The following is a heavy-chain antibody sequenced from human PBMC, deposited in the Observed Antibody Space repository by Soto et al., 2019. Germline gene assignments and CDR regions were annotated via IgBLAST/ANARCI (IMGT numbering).Heavy chain of an antibody. CDR1: GFTFSSYA. V-gene: IGHV3-30-3*01. CDR2: ISYDGSNK. CDR3: ARGGANGMDV. Sequence: QVQLVESGGGVVQPGRSLRLSCAASGFTFSSYAMHWVRQAPGKGLEWVAVISYDGSNKYYADSVKGRFTISRDNSKNTLYLQMNSLRAEDTAVYYCARGGANGMDVWGQGTTVTVSS. J-gene: IGHJ6*02.